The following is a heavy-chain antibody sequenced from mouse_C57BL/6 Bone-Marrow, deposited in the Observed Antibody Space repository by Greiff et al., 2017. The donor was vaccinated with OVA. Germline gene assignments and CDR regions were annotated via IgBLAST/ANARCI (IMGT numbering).Heavy chain of an antibody. Sequence: VQLQQPGAELVKPGASVKLSCKASGYTFTSYWMHWVKQRPGQGLEWIGMIHPNSGSTNYNEKFKSKATLTADKSSSTAYMQLSSLTSEGAAVMYGARSATGDWIAYWGQGTLVTVSA. D-gene: IGHD1-2*01. CDR2: IHPNSGST. V-gene: IGHV1-64*01. CDR3: ARSATGDWIAY. CDR1: GYTFTSYW. J-gene: IGHJ3*01.